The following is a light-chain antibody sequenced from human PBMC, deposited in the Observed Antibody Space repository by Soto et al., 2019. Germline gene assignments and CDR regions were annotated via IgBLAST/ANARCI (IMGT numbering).Light chain of an antibody. V-gene: IGKV4-1*01. Sequence: DIVMTQSPDSLAVSLGERATINCKSSQSVLQSSNNKNYLAWYQQKPGQPPKLLIYWASTRESGVPDRFSGSGSGTHFTLTSSSLQAEDVADYYCQQYYSLYTFGQGTKLEIK. J-gene: IGKJ2*01. CDR2: WAS. CDR3: QQYYSLYT. CDR1: QSVLQSSNNKNY.